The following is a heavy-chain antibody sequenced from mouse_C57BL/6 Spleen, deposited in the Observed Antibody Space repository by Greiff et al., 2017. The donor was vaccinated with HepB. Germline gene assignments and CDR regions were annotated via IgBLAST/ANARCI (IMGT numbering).Heavy chain of an antibody. J-gene: IGHJ4*01. CDR1: GYAFSSSW. CDR2: IYPGDGDT. Sequence: QVQLKESGPELVKPGASVKISCKASGYAFSSSWMNWVKQRPGKGLEWIGRIYPGDGDTNYNGKFKGKATLTVNKSSSTAYMELRSLTSEDSAVYYCARGYYGSGDAMDYWGQGTSVTVSS. D-gene: IGHD1-1*01. V-gene: IGHV1-82*01. CDR3: ARGYYGSGDAMDY.